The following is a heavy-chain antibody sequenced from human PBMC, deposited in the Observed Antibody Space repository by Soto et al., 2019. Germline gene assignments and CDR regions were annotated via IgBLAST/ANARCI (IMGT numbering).Heavy chain of an antibody. D-gene: IGHD5-12*01. CDR2: ISWNSGSI. CDR3: AKDILATIFGEFDY. J-gene: IGHJ4*02. Sequence: EVQLVESGGGLVQPGRSLRLSCAASGFTFDDYAMHWVRQAPGKGLEWVSGISWNSGSIGYAVSVKGRFTISRANAKNSLYLQMNSLRAEDTAVDDCAKDILATIFGEFDYWCQGTLVTVSS. V-gene: IGHV3-9*01. CDR1: GFTFDDYA.